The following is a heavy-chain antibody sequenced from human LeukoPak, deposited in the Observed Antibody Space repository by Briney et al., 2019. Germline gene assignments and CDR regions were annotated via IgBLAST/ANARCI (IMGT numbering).Heavy chain of an antibody. V-gene: IGHV1-69*15. Sequence: GASVKVSCKASGGTFTSYAISWVRQAPGQGLEWMGRIIPIFGTANYAQKFQGRVTITPDESTSTAYMELSSLRSEDTAVYYCASPNRRDYYDSSGLNYWGQGTLVTVSS. J-gene: IGHJ4*02. CDR3: ASPNRRDYYDSSGLNY. CDR2: IIPIFGTA. D-gene: IGHD3-22*01. CDR1: GGTFTSYA.